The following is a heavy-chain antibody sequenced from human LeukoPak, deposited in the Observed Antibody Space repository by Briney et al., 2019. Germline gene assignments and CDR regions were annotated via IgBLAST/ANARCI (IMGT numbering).Heavy chain of an antibody. CDR3: ARDLAVYSSGCPGGW. Sequence: ASVKVSCKASGYTFTSYYMHWVRQAPGQGLEWMGIINPSGDSTNYAQKFQGSVTMTRDTSTSTVYMELSSLRSEDTAVYYCARDLAVYSSGCPGGWWGQGTLVTVSS. J-gene: IGHJ4*02. D-gene: IGHD6-19*01. CDR2: INPSGDST. CDR1: GYTFTSYY. V-gene: IGHV1-46*01.